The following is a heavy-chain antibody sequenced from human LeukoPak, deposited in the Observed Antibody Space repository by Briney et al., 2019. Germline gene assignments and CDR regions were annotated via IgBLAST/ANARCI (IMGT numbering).Heavy chain of an antibody. Sequence: LTGGSLRLSCATSGFNFSDSRMTWVRQAPGKGLQWVANINRDGTEKHFLDSVEGRFTISRDNAKKSLYLQMSSLRPQDTALYFCVRGDWYFESWGQGTLVTVSS. CDR2: INRDGTEK. J-gene: IGHJ4*02. CDR1: GFNFSDSR. CDR3: VRGDWYFES. V-gene: IGHV3-7*04. D-gene: IGHD2-21*01.